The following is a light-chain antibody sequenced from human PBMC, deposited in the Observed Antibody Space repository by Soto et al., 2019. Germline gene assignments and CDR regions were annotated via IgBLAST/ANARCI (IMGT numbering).Light chain of an antibody. CDR3: QQSYSTRRT. J-gene: IGKJ1*01. Sequence: DIQMTQSPSSLSASVGDRVTITCRASQSISSYLNWYQQKPGKAPKLLIYAASSLRSGVPSRFSGSGSGTDFTLTISSLQPEDFATYYCQQSYSTRRTFGQGTKVDIK. CDR1: QSISSY. V-gene: IGKV1-39*01. CDR2: AAS.